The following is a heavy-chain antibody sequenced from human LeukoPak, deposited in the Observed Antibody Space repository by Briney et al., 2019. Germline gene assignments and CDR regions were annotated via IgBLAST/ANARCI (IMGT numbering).Heavy chain of an antibody. D-gene: IGHD1-20*01. CDR2: INQGGSEK. Sequence: GGSLRLSCAASGFTFRSYWMSWVRQAPGKGLEWVANINQGGSEKYYLDSVRGRFTISRDNAKNSLYLEMNSLRAEDTALYYCARVITGTTTNWFDPWGQGTLVTVSS. CDR3: ARVITGTTTNWFDP. CDR1: GFTFRSYW. J-gene: IGHJ5*02. V-gene: IGHV3-7*01.